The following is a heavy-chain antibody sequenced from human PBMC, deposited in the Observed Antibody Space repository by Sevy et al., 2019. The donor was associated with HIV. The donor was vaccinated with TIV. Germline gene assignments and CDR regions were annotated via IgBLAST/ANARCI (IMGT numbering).Heavy chain of an antibody. CDR2: IKSKADGGTP. CDR1: GFIFGNAW. CDR3: GYSEYGYYYDY. J-gene: IGHJ4*02. Sequence: GGSLRLSCGASGFIFGNAWMSWVRQAPGKGLEWVGRIKSKADGGTPDYAAPVKGTFTISRDDSINTLYLQMNSLRTDDTAVYYCGYSEYGYYYDYWGQGTLVTVSS. V-gene: IGHV3-15*01. D-gene: IGHD1-26*01.